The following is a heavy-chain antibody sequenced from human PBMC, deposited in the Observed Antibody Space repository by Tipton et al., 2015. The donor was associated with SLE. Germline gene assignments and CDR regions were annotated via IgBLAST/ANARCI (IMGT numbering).Heavy chain of an antibody. D-gene: IGHD3-10*01. J-gene: IGHJ5*01. CDR2: IFYSGST. CDR3: ARHWPDYYASGGQFDS. V-gene: IGHV4-61*05. CDR1: GGSISTYPYN. Sequence: TLSLTCTVSGGSISTYPYNWGWIRQPPGKGLEWIGYIFYSGSTDYNPSLKSRVTMSTDTSKNQFFLKLSSVTAADTAVYYCARHWPDYYASGGQFDSWGQGTLVTVSS.